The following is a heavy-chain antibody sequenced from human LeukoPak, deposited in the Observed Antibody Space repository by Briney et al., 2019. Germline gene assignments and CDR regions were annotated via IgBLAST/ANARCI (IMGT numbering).Heavy chain of an antibody. J-gene: IGHJ3*02. D-gene: IGHD3-10*01. CDR1: GFSLSTSGVG. V-gene: IGHV2-5*01. CDR2: IYWNDDK. CDR3: AHAYGSGPRSAFDI. Sequence: SGPTLVKPTQTLTLTCTFSGFSLSTSGVGVGWIRQPPGKALEWLALIYWNDDKRYSPSLKSRLTITKDTSKNQVVLTMTNMDPVDTATYYCAHAYGSGPRSAFDIWGQGTMVTVSP.